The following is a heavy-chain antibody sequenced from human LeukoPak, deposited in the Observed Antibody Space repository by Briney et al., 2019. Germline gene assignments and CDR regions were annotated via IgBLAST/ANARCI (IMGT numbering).Heavy chain of an antibody. V-gene: IGHV4-59*01. D-gene: IGHD2-15*01. Sequence: SETLSLTCTVSVGSISSYYWSWMRQPPGKGVEWIGHIYYSGSTNYNPSHKSRVTISVDTSKNQFSLKLSSVTAADTAVYYCARAWRYCSGGSCYWFDPWGQGTLVTVSS. CDR3: ARAWRYCSGGSCYWFDP. CDR2: IYYSGST. J-gene: IGHJ5*02. CDR1: VGSISSYY.